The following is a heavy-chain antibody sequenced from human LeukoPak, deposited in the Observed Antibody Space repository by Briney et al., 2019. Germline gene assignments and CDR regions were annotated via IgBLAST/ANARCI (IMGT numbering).Heavy chain of an antibody. V-gene: IGHV1-69*04. CDR3: AREVLAYCGGDCYSPFDY. CDR1: GGTFSIYA. CDR2: IIPIFGIA. J-gene: IGHJ4*02. D-gene: IGHD2-21*02. Sequence: SVKVSCMASGGTFSIYAISWVRQAPGQGLEWMGRIIPIFGIANYAQKFQGTVTITADKSTSTAYMELSSLRSEGTAVYYCAREVLAYCGGDCYSPFDYWGQGTLVTVSS.